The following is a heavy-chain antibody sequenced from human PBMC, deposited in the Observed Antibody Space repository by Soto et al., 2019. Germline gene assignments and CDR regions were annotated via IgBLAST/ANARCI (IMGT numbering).Heavy chain of an antibody. CDR1: GYTFTSYA. CDR3: ARENFYDILAWGFDP. CDR2: INAGNGNT. V-gene: IGHV1-3*01. D-gene: IGHD3-9*01. J-gene: IGHJ5*02. Sequence: ASVKVSCKASGYTFTSYAMHWVRQAPGQRLEWMGWINAGNGNTKYSQKFQGRVTITRDTSASTAYMELSSLRSEDTAVYYCARENFYDILAWGFDPWGQGTLVTVPQ.